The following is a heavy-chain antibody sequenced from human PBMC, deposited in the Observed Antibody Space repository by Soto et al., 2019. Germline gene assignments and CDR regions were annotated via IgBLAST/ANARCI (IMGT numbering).Heavy chain of an antibody. CDR1: GYTFTSYD. CDR2: MNPNSGNT. Sequence: XSGKVSCKGSGYTFTSYDINWVRQATGQGLEWMGWMNPNSGNTGYAQKFQGRVTMTRNTSISTAYMELSSLRSEDTAVYYCASYGAFIDGMDVWGQGTTVTVSS. J-gene: IGHJ6*02. V-gene: IGHV1-8*01. D-gene: IGHD3-3*02. CDR3: ASYGAFIDGMDV.